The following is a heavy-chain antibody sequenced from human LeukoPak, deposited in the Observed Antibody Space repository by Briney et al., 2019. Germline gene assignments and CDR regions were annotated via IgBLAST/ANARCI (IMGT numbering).Heavy chain of an antibody. V-gene: IGHV3-23*01. Sequence: PGGSLRLSCAASGFTFSSSAMSWVRQVPGKGLEWVSGISASGGSTYYADSVRGRFTISRDNSKNTLYLQMNSLRAEDTAVYYCARDKIQLWSGDYYYGMDVWGQGTTVTVSS. D-gene: IGHD5-18*01. J-gene: IGHJ6*02. CDR3: ARDKIQLWSGDYYYGMDV. CDR1: GFTFSSSA. CDR2: ISASGGST.